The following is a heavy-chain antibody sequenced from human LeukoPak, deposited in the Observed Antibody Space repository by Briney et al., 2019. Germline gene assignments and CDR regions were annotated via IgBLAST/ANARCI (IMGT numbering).Heavy chain of an antibody. CDR1: GFTITSYA. V-gene: IGHV3-23*01. CDR2: VSGSADNT. Sequence: GGSLRLSCAASGFTITSYAMSWVRQAPGKGLEWVSAVSGSADNTYYADSVRGRFTISRDNSQNTLYLQMNSLRAEDAAVYYCAKATYYYDSYGYNGVFDYWGQETLVTLSS. D-gene: IGHD3-22*01. CDR3: AKATYYYDSYGYNGVFDY. J-gene: IGHJ4*02.